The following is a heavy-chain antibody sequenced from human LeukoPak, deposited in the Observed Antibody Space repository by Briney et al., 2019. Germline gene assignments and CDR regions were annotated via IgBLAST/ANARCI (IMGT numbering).Heavy chain of an antibody. J-gene: IGHJ5*02. Sequence: SVKVSCKASGGTFSSYAISWVRQAPGQGLEWMGGIIPIFGTANYAQKFQGRVTITTDESTSTAYMELSSLRSEDTAVYYCASLVGSIAVAGGVRFEPWGQGTLVTVSS. CDR1: GGTFSSYA. D-gene: IGHD6-19*01. CDR2: IIPIFGTA. V-gene: IGHV1-69*05. CDR3: ASLVGSIAVAGGVRFEP.